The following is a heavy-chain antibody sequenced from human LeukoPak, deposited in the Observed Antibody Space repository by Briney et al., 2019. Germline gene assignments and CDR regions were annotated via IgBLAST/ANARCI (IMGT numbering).Heavy chain of an antibody. CDR2: IIPIFGTA. Sequence: SVKVSCKASGGTFSSYAISWVRQAPGQGLEWVGGIIPIFGTANYAQKFQGRVTITADESTSTAHMELSSLRSEDTAVYYCATIAVAGIHYFDYWGQGTLVTVSS. V-gene: IGHV1-69*13. D-gene: IGHD6-19*01. CDR1: GGTFSSYA. CDR3: ATIAVAGIHYFDY. J-gene: IGHJ4*02.